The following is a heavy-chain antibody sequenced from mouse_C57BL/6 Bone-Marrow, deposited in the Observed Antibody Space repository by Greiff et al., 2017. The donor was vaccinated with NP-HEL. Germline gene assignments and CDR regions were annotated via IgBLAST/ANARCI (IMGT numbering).Heavy chain of an antibody. CDR2: IDPETGGT. V-gene: IGHV1-15*01. CDR1: GYTFTDYE. Sequence: VQLQQSGAELVRPGASVTLSCKASGYTFTDYEMHWVKQTPVHGLEWIGAIDPETGGTAYNQKFKGKAILTADKSSSTAYMELRSLTSEDSAVYYCTRERLSYAMDYWGQGTSVTVSS. CDR3: TRERLSYAMDY. J-gene: IGHJ4*01.